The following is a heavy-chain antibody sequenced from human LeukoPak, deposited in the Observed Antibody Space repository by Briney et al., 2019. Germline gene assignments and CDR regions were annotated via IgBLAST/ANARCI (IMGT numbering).Heavy chain of an antibody. D-gene: IGHD4-17*01. V-gene: IGHV4-4*07. CDR2: IYTSGST. CDR3: AGSSTVTEEIDY. J-gene: IGHJ4*02. CDR1: GGSISSYY. Sequence: PSETLSLTCTVSGGSISSYYWSWIRQAAGKGLEWIGRIYTSGSTNYNPSLKSRVTISVDKSKNQFSLKLSSVTAADTAVYYCAGSSTVTEEIDYWGQGTLVTVSS.